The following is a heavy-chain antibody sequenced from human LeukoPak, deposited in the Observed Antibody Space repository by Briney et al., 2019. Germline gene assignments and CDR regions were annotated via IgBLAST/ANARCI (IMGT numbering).Heavy chain of an antibody. CDR1: RGSISGYF. V-gene: IGHV4-59*12. J-gene: IGHJ4*02. CDR3: ARGRVGATWAYFDY. CDR2: ISSRGST. Sequence: SETLSLTCTVSRGSISGYFWTWIRQPPGQGLEYIGHISSRGSTNYNPSLKNRVTMSADTSKNQFSLKLSSVTAADTAVYYCARGRVGATWAYFDYWGQGTLVTVSS. D-gene: IGHD1-26*01.